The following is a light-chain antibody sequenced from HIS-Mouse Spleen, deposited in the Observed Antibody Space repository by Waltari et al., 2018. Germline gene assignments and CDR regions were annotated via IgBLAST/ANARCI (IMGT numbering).Light chain of an antibody. V-gene: IGLV2-8*01. J-gene: IGLJ1*01. CDR3: SSYAGSNNLGV. Sequence: QSALTQPPSASGSPGQSVTISCTGTSSDVGGYNYVSWYQQHPGKAPKLMIYEVSKRPSGVPDRFPGSKSGNTASLTVAGLQAEDEADYYCSSYAGSNNLGVFGTGTKVTVL. CDR2: EVS. CDR1: SSDVGGYNY.